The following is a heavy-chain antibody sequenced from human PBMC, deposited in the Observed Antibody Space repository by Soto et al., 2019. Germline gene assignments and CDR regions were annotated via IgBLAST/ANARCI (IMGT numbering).Heavy chain of an antibody. CDR1: GFSFSSYD. V-gene: IGHV3-33*01. D-gene: IGHD6-13*01. CDR2: IWYDGSNK. J-gene: IGHJ4*02. Sequence: GGSLRLSCAASGFSFSSYDIHWVRQAPGKGLEWVAVIWYDGSNKYYADSVKGRFIISRDNSKNTLYLQMNSLRADDTAVYYCARGYSSKRYIGHCGQGTLVTFAS. CDR3: ARGYSSKRYIGH.